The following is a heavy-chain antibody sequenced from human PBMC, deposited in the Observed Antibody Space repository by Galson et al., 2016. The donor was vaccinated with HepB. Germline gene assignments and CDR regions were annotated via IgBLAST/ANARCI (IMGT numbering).Heavy chain of an antibody. CDR3: ATDPIVGVPDYFDY. CDR2: TDGTNK. V-gene: IGHV3-30-3*01. CDR1: GFTFSNCA. D-gene: IGHD1-26*01. J-gene: IGHJ4*02. Sequence: SLRLSCAASGFTFSNCAMHWVRQAPGKGPEWVAVTDGTNKYYADSVKGRFTISRDDSKSTLYLQMDRLRAEDTAVYYCATDPIVGVPDYFDYLGQGTLVIVAS.